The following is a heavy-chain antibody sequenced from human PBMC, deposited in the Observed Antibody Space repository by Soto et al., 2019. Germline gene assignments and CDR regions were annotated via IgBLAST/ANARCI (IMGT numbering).Heavy chain of an antibody. CDR2: IKSKSDGGTA. CDR3: TIGSHD. D-gene: IGHD1-26*01. Sequence: EVQLVESGGGLVKPGGSLRLSCAASGFTFTDAWMYWVRQAPGKGLECVGRIKSKSDGGTADYTAPVKGRFTISRDDSKNMLFLQMNSLTSEDTAMYYCTIGSHDWGQGTLVTVSS. V-gene: IGHV3-15*07. CDR1: GFTFTDAW. J-gene: IGHJ4*02.